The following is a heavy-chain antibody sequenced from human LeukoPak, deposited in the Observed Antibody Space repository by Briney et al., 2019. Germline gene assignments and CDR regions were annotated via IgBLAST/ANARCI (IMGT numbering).Heavy chain of an antibody. CDR3: ARDPIGYCSGGSCYSYAFDI. J-gene: IGHJ3*02. V-gene: IGHV3-48*01. D-gene: IGHD2-15*01. CDR1: GFTFSSYS. Sequence: GGSLRLSCAASGFTFSSYSMNWVRQAPGKGLEWVSYISSSSSTIYYADSVKGRFTISRDNAKNSLYLQMNSLRAEDTAVYYCARDPIGYCSGGSCYSYAFDIWGQGTMVTVSS. CDR2: ISSSSSTI.